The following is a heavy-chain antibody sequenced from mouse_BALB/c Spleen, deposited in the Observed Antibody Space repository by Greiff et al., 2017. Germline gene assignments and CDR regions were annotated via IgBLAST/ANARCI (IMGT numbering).Heavy chain of an antibody. D-gene: IGHD4-1*01. Sequence: DVMLVESGGGLVKPGGSLKLSCAASGFTFSSYAMSWVRQTPEKRLEWVATISSGGSYTYYPDSVKGRFTISRDNAKNTLYLQMSSLRSEDTAMYYCARQGTGTSDWYFDVWGAGTTVTVSS. CDR1: GFTFSSYA. CDR3: ARQGTGTSDWYFDV. J-gene: IGHJ1*01. CDR2: ISSGGSYT. V-gene: IGHV5-9-3*01.